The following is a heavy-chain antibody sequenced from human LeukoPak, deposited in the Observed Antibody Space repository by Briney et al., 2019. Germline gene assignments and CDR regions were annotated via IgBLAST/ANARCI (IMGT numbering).Heavy chain of an antibody. CDR1: GGSISSGGYY. D-gene: IGHD5-18*01. Sequence: PSQTLSLTCTVSGGSISSGGYYWSWIRQHPGKGLEWIGYIYYSGSTYYNPSLKSRVTISVDTSKNQFSLKLSSVTAADTAVYYCARDGSGYSYGYLFDYWGQGTLVTVSS. V-gene: IGHV4-31*03. CDR2: IYYSGST. CDR3: ARDGSGYSYGYLFDY. J-gene: IGHJ4*02.